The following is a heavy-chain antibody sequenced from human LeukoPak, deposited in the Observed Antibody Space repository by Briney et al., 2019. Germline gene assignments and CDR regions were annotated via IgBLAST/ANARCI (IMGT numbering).Heavy chain of an antibody. D-gene: IGHD2-2*01. V-gene: IGHV1-18*04. CDR1: GYNFDRYG. J-gene: IGHJ4*02. CDR3: ARDLEHCRNIICSNSAY. CDR2: ISTYNGNT. Sequence: GASVKVSCKGSGYNFDRYGVNWVRQAPGQGLEWVGWISTYNGNTFYAQKFEGRVTMTTDTSTNTVYMDLRSLRSDDTAVYYCARDLEHCRNIICSNSAYWGQGTLVTVSS.